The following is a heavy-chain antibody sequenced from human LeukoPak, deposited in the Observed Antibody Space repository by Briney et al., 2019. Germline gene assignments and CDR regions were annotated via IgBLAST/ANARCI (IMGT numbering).Heavy chain of an antibody. V-gene: IGHV3-23*01. J-gene: IGHJ4*02. CDR2: ISGSGGST. Sequence: PGGSLRLSCAASGFTFSSYAMSWVRQAPGKGLEWVSAISGSGGSTYYADSVKGRFTISRDNSKNTLYLQMNSLRAEDTAVYYCAKGAGIAVAVGLHYWGQGTLVTVSA. CDR1: GFTFSSYA. D-gene: IGHD6-19*01. CDR3: AKGAGIAVAVGLHY.